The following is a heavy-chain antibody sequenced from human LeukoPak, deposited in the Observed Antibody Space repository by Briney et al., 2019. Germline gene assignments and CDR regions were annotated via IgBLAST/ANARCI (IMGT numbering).Heavy chain of an antibody. Sequence: GGSLRLSCAASGFAFSDYYMTWIRKAPGQGLEWVSYISSGSTYTNYGDAVKGRFIISRDNAKNSLYLQMNSLRADDRAGYYCARDGGGAYYYGSGAEFDYWGQGTLVTVSS. J-gene: IGHJ4*02. CDR3: ARDGGGAYYYGSGAEFDY. D-gene: IGHD3-10*01. CDR1: GFAFSDYY. V-gene: IGHV3-11*06. CDR2: ISSGSTYT.